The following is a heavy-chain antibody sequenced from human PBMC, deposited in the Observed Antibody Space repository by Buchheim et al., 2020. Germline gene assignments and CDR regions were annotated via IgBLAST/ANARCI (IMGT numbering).Heavy chain of an antibody. CDR3: ARWGVGAAGSRVPATADY. Sequence: QVQLQESGPGLVKPSQTLSLTCTVSGGSISSGGYYWSWIRQHPGKGLAWIGYTYYSGSTYYNPSLTSRVTISVDPSKNQFSLKLSSMTAADTAVYYCARWGVGAAGSRVPATADYWGQGTL. CDR1: GGSISSGGYY. CDR2: TYYSGST. D-gene: IGHD6-13*01. J-gene: IGHJ4*02. V-gene: IGHV4-31*03.